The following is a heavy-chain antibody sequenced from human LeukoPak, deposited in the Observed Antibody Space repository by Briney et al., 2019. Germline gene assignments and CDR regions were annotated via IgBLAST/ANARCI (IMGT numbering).Heavy chain of an antibody. Sequence: SETLSLTCTVSGGSISSYYWSWIRQPPGKGLEWIGEINHSGSTNYNPSLKSRVTISVDTSKNQFSLKLSSVTAADTAVYYCARGPRRSVDYWGQGTLVTVSS. V-gene: IGHV4-34*01. CDR1: GGSISSYY. D-gene: IGHD3-10*01. J-gene: IGHJ4*02. CDR2: INHSGST. CDR3: ARGPRRSVDY.